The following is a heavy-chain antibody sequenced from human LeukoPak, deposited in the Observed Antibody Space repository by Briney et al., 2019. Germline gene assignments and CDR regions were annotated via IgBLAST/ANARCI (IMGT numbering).Heavy chain of an antibody. D-gene: IGHD6-13*01. CDR2: IYHSGST. J-gene: IGHJ4*02. Sequence: SETLSLTCAVSGGSISSSNWWRWVRQPPGTGLEWIGEIYHSGSTNYNPSLKSRVTISVDKSKNQFSLKLSSVTAADTAVYYCARVTGAAADIDYWGQGTLVTVSS. CDR3: ARVTGAAADIDY. CDR1: GGSISSSNW. V-gene: IGHV4-4*02.